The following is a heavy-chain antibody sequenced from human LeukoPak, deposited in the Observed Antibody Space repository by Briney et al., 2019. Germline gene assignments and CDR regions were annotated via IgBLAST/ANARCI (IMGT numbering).Heavy chain of an antibody. CDR2: FDPEDGET. D-gene: IGHD3-22*01. J-gene: IGHJ3*02. V-gene: IGHV1-24*01. CDR3: ATGASGYGAFDI. Sequence: EASVKVSRKVSGYTLTELSMHRVRQAPGKGLEWMGGFDPEDGETIYAQKFQGRVTMTEDTSTDTAYMELSSLRSEDTAVYYCATGASGYGAFDIWGQGTMVTVSS. CDR1: GYTLTELS.